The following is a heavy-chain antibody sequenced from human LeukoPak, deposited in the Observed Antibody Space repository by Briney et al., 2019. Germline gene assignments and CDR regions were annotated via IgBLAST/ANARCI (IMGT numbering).Heavy chain of an antibody. Sequence: GGYVRLSCAASGFTFSSYGMHWVRQAPGKGLEWVAVISYDGSNKYYADSVKGRFTISRDNTKNTLYLQMNSLRAEDTAVYYCAKSDTAMVMVYWGQGTLVTVSS. CDR2: ISYDGSNK. V-gene: IGHV3-30*18. D-gene: IGHD5-18*01. CDR1: GFTFSSYG. CDR3: AKSDTAMVMVY. J-gene: IGHJ4*02.